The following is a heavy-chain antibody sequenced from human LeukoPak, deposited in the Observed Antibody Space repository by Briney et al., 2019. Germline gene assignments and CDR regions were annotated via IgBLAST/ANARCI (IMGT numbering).Heavy chain of an antibody. Sequence: GGSLRLSCAASGFTFDDYAMHWVRQAPGKGLEWVSGINWNSGSIGYADSVKGRFTISRDNAKNSLYLQMNSLRAEDTALYYCAKGASRDGGVSGAWGQGTLITVSS. D-gene: IGHD2-8*02. V-gene: IGHV3-9*01. CDR2: INWNSGSI. J-gene: IGHJ5*02. CDR3: AKGASRDGGVSGA. CDR1: GFTFDDYA.